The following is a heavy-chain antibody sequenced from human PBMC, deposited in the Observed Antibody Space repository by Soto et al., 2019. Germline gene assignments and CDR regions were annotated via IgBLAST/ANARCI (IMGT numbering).Heavy chain of an antibody. Sequence: QVQLVQSGADVKKPGASVMVSCKASGYTFTTYGISWVRQAPGQGLEWMGWISPYNGDTNYAQNLQGRVTMTTVTSTSTAYMELRSLRSDDTAVYYCARGGEGAGNYFSGMDVWGQGTTVTVSS. CDR2: ISPYNGDT. CDR1: GYTFTTYG. CDR3: ARGGEGAGNYFSGMDV. V-gene: IGHV1-18*01. J-gene: IGHJ6*02.